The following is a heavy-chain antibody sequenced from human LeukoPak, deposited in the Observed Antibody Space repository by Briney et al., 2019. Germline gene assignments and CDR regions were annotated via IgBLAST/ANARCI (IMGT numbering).Heavy chain of an antibody. Sequence: GASVKVSCKASGYTFTSYGISWVRQAPGKGLEWMGWISAYNGNTNYAQKLQGRVTMTTDTSTSTAYMELSSLRSEDTAVYYCARAPGNWGLHSAFDIWGQGTMVTVSS. CDR2: ISAYNGNT. CDR3: ARAPGNWGLHSAFDI. CDR1: GYTFTSYG. D-gene: IGHD7-27*01. V-gene: IGHV1-18*01. J-gene: IGHJ3*02.